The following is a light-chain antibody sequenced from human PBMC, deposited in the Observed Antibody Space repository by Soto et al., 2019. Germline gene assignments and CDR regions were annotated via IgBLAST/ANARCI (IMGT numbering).Light chain of an antibody. CDR2: HAS. Sequence: DIQRTQSPSSLSTSVGDSITVTGQAREVVDTYLYWYQRTPGKPPNILIYHASTLDIGVPPRFSATRSRTRLTLTSSSLQPEDIPTYCCQQYDSLPITFGQGTRLEIK. V-gene: IGKV1-33*01. CDR3: QQYDSLPIT. J-gene: IGKJ5*01. CDR1: EVVDTY.